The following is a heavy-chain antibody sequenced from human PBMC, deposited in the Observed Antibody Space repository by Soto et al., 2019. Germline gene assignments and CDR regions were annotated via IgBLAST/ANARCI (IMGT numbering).Heavy chain of an antibody. Sequence: PSETLSLTCTVSGDSVTSTSYYWRWVRQPPGKGLEWIGYSYYSGDTMYNPSLKSRVTISVDTSKNQFSLKLSSVTAADTAVYYCAREGGVLRLSNWFDSWGQGIQVTVSS. V-gene: IGHV4-61*01. CDR1: GDSVTSTSYY. CDR3: AREGGVLRLSNWFDS. J-gene: IGHJ5*01. CDR2: SYYSGDT. D-gene: IGHD3-3*01.